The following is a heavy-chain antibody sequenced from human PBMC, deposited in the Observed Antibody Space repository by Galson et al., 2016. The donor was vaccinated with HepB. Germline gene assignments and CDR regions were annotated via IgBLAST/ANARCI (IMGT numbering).Heavy chain of an antibody. Sequence: SLRLSCAASEFTFSTYAMHWVRPAPGKGLEWVAVISYDGSNKYFADSVKGRFTISRDNSENTLYLQMNSLRAEDTAVYYCARVGYNYGSGSYYNGDDWYYDLWGRGTLVIVSS. CDR2: ISYDGSNK. J-gene: IGHJ2*01. V-gene: IGHV3-30*04. CDR3: ARVGYNYGSGSYYNGDDWYYDL. D-gene: IGHD3-10*01. CDR1: EFTFSTYA.